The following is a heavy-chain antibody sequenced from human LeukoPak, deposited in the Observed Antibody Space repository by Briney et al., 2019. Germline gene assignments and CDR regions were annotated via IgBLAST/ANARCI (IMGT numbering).Heavy chain of an antibody. Sequence: GGSLRLSCAASGFTFSSYGMHWVRQAPGKGLEWVAVICYDGSNKYYADSVKGRFTISRDNSKNTLYLQMNSLRAEDTAVYYCARGDYYDSSGYGDYWGQGTLVTVSS. D-gene: IGHD3-22*01. CDR2: ICYDGSNK. J-gene: IGHJ4*02. V-gene: IGHV3-33*01. CDR3: ARGDYYDSSGYGDY. CDR1: GFTFSSYG.